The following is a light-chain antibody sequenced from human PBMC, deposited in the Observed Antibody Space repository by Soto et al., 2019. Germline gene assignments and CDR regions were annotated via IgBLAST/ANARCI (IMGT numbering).Light chain of an antibody. CDR2: GAS. V-gene: IGKV3-20*01. CDR3: QQYGSSPWT. CDR1: QSVSSSY. J-gene: IGKJ1*01. Sequence: EIGLTQSPGTLSLSPGERATLSCRASQSVSSSYLAWYQQKPGQAPRLLIYGASSRATGIPDRFSGSGSGTDFTLTISRLEPEDFAVYYCQQYGSSPWTFGQGPKVDI.